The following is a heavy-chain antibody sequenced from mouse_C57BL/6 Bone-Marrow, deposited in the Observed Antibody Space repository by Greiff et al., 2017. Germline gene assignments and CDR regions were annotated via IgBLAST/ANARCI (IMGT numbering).Heavy chain of an antibody. D-gene: IGHD2-2*01. J-gene: IGHJ3*01. CDR3: TRGGYPWFAY. Sequence: EVKLVESGEGLVKPGGSLKLSCAASGFTFSSYAMSWVRQTPEKRLEWVAYISSGGDYIYYADTVKGRFTISRDNARNTLYLQMSSLKSEDTAMXYCTRGGYPWFAYWGQGTLVTVSA. CDR1: GFTFSSYA. CDR2: ISSGGDYI. V-gene: IGHV5-9-1*02.